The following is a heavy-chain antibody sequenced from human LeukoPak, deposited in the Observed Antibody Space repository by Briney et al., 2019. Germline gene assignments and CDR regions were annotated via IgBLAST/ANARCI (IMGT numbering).Heavy chain of an antibody. Sequence: GGSLRLSCAASGFTFSSYGMHWVRQAPGKGLEWVAFIRYDGSNKYYADSVKGRFTISRDNSKNTLYLQMNSLRAEDTAVYYCAKEILTFCSSTSCLIDYWGQGTLVTVSS. CDR2: IRYDGSNK. V-gene: IGHV3-30*02. D-gene: IGHD2-2*01. CDR3: AKEILTFCSSTSCLIDY. CDR1: GFTFSSYG. J-gene: IGHJ4*02.